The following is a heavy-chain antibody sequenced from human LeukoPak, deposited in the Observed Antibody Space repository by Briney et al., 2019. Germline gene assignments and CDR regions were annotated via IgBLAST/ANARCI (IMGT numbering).Heavy chain of an antibody. CDR2: ISYDGSNK. J-gene: IGHJ6*02. D-gene: IGHD3-10*01. Sequence: GGSLRLSCAASGFTFSSYAMHWVRQAPGKGLEWVAVISYDGSNKYYADSVKGRFTISRDNSKNTLYLQMNNLRAEDTAVYYCARVPVGPSYPYGSGSLWDYYYYYGMDVWGQGTTVTVSS. CDR3: ARVPVGPSYPYGSGSLWDYYYYYGMDV. CDR1: GFTFSSYA. V-gene: IGHV3-30-3*01.